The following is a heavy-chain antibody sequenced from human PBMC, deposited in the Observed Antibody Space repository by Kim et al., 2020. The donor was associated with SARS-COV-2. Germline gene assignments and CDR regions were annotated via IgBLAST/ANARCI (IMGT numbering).Heavy chain of an antibody. J-gene: IGHJ6*02. Sequence: SETLSLTCTVSGGSISSGGYYWSWIRQHPGKGLEWIGYIYYSGSTYYNPSLKSRVTISVDTSKNQFSLKLSSVTAADTAVYYCARGYRGVIPRRGYYYYYYGMDVWGQGTTITVSS. D-gene: IGHD3-10*01. CDR3: ARGYRGVIPRRGYYYYYYGMDV. V-gene: IGHV4-31*03. CDR2: IYYSGST. CDR1: GGSISSGGYY.